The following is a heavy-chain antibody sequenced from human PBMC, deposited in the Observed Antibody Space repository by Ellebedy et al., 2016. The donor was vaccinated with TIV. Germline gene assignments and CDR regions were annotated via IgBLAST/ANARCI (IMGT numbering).Heavy chain of an antibody. J-gene: IGHJ6*03. CDR2: ISDRNSKR. Sequence: GESLKISXAASGFVFKSYSMNWVRQAPGKGLEWVASISDRNSKRFYSDSVKGRFIISRDDATSSLFLEMNTLRAEDTAVYYCARPMFYYHYYMDVWGKGTTVIV. V-gene: IGHV3-21*01. CDR1: GFVFKSYS. D-gene: IGHD3-10*02. CDR3: ARPMFYYHYYMDV.